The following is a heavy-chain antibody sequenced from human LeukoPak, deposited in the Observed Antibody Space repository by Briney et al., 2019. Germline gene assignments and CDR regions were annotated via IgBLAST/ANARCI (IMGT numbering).Heavy chain of an antibody. Sequence: PGGSLRLSCTASGFTFGDYAMSWVRQAPGKGLEWVGFIRSKAYGGTTEYAASVKGRFTISRDDSKSIAYLQMNSLKTEDTAVYYCTRDDYVWGSYRYNYWGQGTLVTVSS. CDR1: GFTFGDYA. D-gene: IGHD3-16*02. J-gene: IGHJ4*02. CDR3: TRDDYVWGSYRYNY. CDR2: IRSKAYGGTT. V-gene: IGHV3-49*04.